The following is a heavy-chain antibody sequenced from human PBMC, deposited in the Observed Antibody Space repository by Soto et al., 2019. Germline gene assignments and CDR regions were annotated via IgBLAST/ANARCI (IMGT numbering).Heavy chain of an antibody. CDR2: INHSGST. D-gene: IGHD2-21*01. CDR3: ERGFSITILGAFDI. J-gene: IGHJ3*02. CDR1: GGSFSGYY. V-gene: IGHV4-34*01. Sequence: SETLSLTCAVYGGSFSGYYWSWLRQPPGKGLEWIGEINHSGSTNYNPSLKSRVTISVDTSKNQFSLKLSSVTAADTAVYYCERGFSITILGAFDIWGQGTRVTVSS.